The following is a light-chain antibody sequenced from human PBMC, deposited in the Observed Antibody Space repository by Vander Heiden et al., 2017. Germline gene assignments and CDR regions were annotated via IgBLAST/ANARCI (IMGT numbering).Light chain of an antibody. Sequence: DIQMTQSPSSLSASVGDRVTITCRASQPINSYLNWYQEKPGKAPNLLIYATSNLQSGVPSRFSGSGSGPDFTLTIRSVQPEDFATYFYQQSYSVPWTFGQGTKVEIK. CDR1: QPINSY. CDR2: ATS. CDR3: QQSYSVPWT. V-gene: IGKV1-39*01. J-gene: IGKJ1*01.